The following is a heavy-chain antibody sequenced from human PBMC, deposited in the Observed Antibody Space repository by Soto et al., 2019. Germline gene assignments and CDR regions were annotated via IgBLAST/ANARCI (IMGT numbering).Heavy chain of an antibody. D-gene: IGHD1-26*01. CDR2: INPYDGNT. CDR1: GYTFTSYG. Sequence: QVQLVLSGAEVKKPGASVKVSCKASGYTFTSYGISWVRQAPGQGLEWMGWINPYDGNTKYAQKLQGRVTMTTDTSTSTAYMELRSLRSDDTAVYYCARDAAVGLFDYWGQGTLVTVSS. CDR3: ARDAAVGLFDY. V-gene: IGHV1-18*01. J-gene: IGHJ4*02.